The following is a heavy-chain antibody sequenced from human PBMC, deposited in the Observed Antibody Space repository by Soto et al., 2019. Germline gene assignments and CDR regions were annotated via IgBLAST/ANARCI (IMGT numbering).Heavy chain of an antibody. CDR1: GYNFATHW. CDR2: IFPGDAET. D-gene: IGHD5-12*01. Sequence: GESLKISCQGSGYNFATHWIGWVRHKAGKGLEWMGIIFPGDAETRYSPSFQGHITISADKSISTAYLRWSSLKASDTGMYYCATPGGFGMGVWGQGTTVTVSS. CDR3: ATPGGFGMGV. V-gene: IGHV5-51*01. J-gene: IGHJ6*02.